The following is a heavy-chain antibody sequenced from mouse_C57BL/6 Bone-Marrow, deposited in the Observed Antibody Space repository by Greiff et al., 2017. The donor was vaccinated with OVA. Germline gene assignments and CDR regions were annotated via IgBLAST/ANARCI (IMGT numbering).Heavy chain of an antibody. V-gene: IGHV1-76*01. CDR1: GYTFTDYY. CDR3: ARRGAYYYYAMDY. Sequence: VQLQQSGAELVRPGASVKLSCKASGYTFTDYYINWVKQRPGQGLEWIARIYPGSGNTYYNEKFKGKATLTAEKSSSTAYMQLSSLTSEDSAVYFCARRGAYYYYAMDYWGQGTSVTVSS. J-gene: IGHJ4*01. D-gene: IGHD1-1*01. CDR2: IYPGSGNT.